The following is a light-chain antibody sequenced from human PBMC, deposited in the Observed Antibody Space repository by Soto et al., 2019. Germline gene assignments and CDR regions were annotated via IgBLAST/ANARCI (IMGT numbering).Light chain of an antibody. CDR1: SSDIGAYDY. J-gene: IGLJ1*01. CDR3: SSFTSNRIYV. Sequence: QSALTQPASLSGSPGQSITISCTGTSSDIGAYDYVSWFQQHPGKAPKLMISEVNNRPSGVSNRFSGSKSGNTAYLTISGLQVEDEADYYCSSFTSNRIYVFGPGTKLTVL. V-gene: IGLV2-14*01. CDR2: EVN.